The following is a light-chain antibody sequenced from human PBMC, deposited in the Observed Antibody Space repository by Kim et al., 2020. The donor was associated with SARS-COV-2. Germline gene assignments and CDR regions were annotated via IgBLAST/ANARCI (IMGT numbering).Light chain of an antibody. CDR2: DTS. J-gene: IGLJ3*02. Sequence: GQVTLTGDSSAGPVTSYHYPYWIQQKPGQAPRTLIYDTSKTHSWTPARFSGSLIGGKAALTLSGAQPEDEADYYCLLTYGDPRPWVFGGGTKVTVL. CDR1: AGPVTSYHY. CDR3: LLTYGDPRPWV. V-gene: IGLV7-46*01.